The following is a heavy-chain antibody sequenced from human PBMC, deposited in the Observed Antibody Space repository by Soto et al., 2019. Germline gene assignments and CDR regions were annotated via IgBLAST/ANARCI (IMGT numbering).Heavy chain of an antibody. V-gene: IGHV4-59*08. Sequence: QVQLQESGPGLVKPSETLSLTCTVSGGSISSYYWSWIRQPPGKGLEWIGYIFYSGSTNYNPSLKSRVTISVHTSNNPFSLKLRSVTAADTAVYYCARLYGLDAFEFWGQGTMVTVSS. CDR2: IFYSGST. D-gene: IGHD3-16*02. J-gene: IGHJ3*01. CDR1: GGSISSYY. CDR3: ARLYGLDAFEF.